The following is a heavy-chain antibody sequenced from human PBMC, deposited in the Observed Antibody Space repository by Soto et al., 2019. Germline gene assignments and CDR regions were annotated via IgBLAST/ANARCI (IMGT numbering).Heavy chain of an antibody. Sequence: GGSLRLSCSASGFTFSRYAVHWVRQAPGKRLEYVSGIASNGDDTYYTDSVKGRFTISRDNSKNTLYLQMTSLTVEDTAVYYCVRTLCSGGSCYVRGGFDCWGQGTLVTVSS. D-gene: IGHD2-15*01. J-gene: IGHJ4*02. CDR3: VRTLCSGGSCYVRGGFDC. V-gene: IGHV3-64D*08. CDR1: GFTFSRYA. CDR2: IASNGDDT.